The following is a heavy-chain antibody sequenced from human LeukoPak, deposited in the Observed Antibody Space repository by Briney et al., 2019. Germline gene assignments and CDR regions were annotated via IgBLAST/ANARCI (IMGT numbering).Heavy chain of an antibody. J-gene: IGHJ4*02. CDR3: AKGLHYYDSSYADY. Sequence: GGSLRLSCAASGFTFSSYEMNWVRQAPGKGLEWVSAISGSGGSTYYADSVKGRFTISRDNSKNTLYLQMNSLRAEDTAVYYCAKGLHYYDSSYADYWGQGTLVTVSS. CDR1: GFTFSSYE. CDR2: ISGSGGST. V-gene: IGHV3-23*01. D-gene: IGHD3-22*01.